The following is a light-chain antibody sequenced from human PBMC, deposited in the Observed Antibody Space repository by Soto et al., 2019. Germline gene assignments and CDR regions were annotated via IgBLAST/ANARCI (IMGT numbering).Light chain of an antibody. Sequence: DIQMTQSPSSLSASVGDRVTITFQASQNINNYLHWYQRKPGIAPKLLIYDASNLEAGVPSRFRGSGSGTDFTFTISRLQPEDIATYYCQQYENLHTFGQGTRLEIK. J-gene: IGKJ5*01. CDR3: QQYENLHT. CDR1: QNINNY. V-gene: IGKV1-33*01. CDR2: DAS.